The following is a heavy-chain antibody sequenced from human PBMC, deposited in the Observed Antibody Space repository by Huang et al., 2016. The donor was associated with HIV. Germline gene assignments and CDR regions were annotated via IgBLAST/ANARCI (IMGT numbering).Heavy chain of an antibody. CDR3: VRNLEWAQGNWFDS. V-gene: IGHV1-18*01. Sequence: HVYLVQSGPEVKKPGASVKVSCKASGYTFSFYGINWVRQAPGQGLEWMGWINPYNANTNFAQKFQGRLIMTTDTSTSTADMELRSLRSDDTGLYYCVRNLEWAQGNWFDSWGQGTLVTVSS. D-gene: IGHD3-3*01. J-gene: IGHJ5*01. CDR1: GYTFSFYG. CDR2: INPYNANT.